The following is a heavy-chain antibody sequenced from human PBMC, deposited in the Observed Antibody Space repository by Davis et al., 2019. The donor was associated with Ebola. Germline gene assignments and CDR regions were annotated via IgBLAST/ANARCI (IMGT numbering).Heavy chain of an antibody. D-gene: IGHD2-8*01. CDR2: IYYSGST. CDR1: GGSISSSSYY. Sequence: MPGGSLRLSCTVSGGSISSSSYYWGWIRQPPGKGLEWIGSIYYSGSTYYNPSLKSRVTISVDTSKNQFSLKLSSVTAADTAVYYCARQPGGIGYCTNGVCYGSDYYFDYWGQGTLVTVSS. CDR3: ARQPGGIGYCTNGVCYGSDYYFDY. J-gene: IGHJ4*02. V-gene: IGHV4-39*01.